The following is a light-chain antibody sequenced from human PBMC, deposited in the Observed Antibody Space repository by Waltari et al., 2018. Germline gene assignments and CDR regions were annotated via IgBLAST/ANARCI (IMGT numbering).Light chain of an antibody. Sequence: QSALTQPPSASGSPGQSVTISCTGTSSYVGAYNFVSWYQQHPGKAPKLMIYDVSKRPSGFPDRFAGSKSGTTASLTVSGLQAGDEADYYCSSYAGSNNVFGTGTKVTVL. J-gene: IGLJ1*01. V-gene: IGLV2-8*01. CDR1: SSYVGAYNF. CDR2: DVS. CDR3: SSYAGSNNV.